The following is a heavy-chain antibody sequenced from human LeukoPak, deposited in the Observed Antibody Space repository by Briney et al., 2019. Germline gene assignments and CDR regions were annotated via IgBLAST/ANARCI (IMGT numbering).Heavy chain of an antibody. V-gene: IGHV3-30*02. D-gene: IGHD5-18*01. J-gene: IGHJ4*02. CDR1: GFTSSSYG. CDR2: IRYDGSNK. Sequence: GGSLRLSCAASGFTSSSYGMHWVRQAPGKGLEWVAFIRYDGSNKYYADSVKGRFTISRDNSKNTLYLQMNSLRAEDTAVYYCAKDVDTAMNGVDYWGQGTLVTVSS. CDR3: AKDVDTAMNGVDY.